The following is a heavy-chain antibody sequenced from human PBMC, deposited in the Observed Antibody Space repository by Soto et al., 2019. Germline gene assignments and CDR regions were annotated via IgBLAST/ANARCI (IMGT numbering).Heavy chain of an antibody. J-gene: IGHJ4*02. CDR3: ARFVDYEGYFDY. CDR1: GYTFTSYY. Sequence: ASVKVSCKASGYTFTSYYMHWVRQAPGQGLEWMGINNPSGGSTSYAQKFQGRVTMTTDTSTSTAYMELRSLRSDDTAVYYCARFVDYEGYFDYWGQGTLVTVSS. V-gene: IGHV1-46*01. CDR2: NNPSGGST. D-gene: IGHD4-17*01.